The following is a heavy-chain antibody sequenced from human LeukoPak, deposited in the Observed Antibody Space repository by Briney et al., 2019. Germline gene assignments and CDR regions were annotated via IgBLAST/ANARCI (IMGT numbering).Heavy chain of an antibody. CDR3: AREENYYDSSGYSSDAFDI. CDR2: TYYRSKWYN. J-gene: IGHJ3*02. CDR1: GDSVSSNSAA. D-gene: IGHD3-22*01. Sequence: SQTLSLTCAISGDSVSSNSAAWNWIRQSPSRGLEWLGRTYYRSKWYNDYAVSVKSRITTNPDTSKNQFSLQLNSVTPEDTAVYYCAREENYYDSSGYSSDAFDIWGQGTMVTVSS. V-gene: IGHV6-1*01.